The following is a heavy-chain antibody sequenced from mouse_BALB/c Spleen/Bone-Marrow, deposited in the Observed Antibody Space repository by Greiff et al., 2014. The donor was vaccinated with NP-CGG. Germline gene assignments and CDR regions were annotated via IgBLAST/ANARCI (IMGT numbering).Heavy chain of an antibody. D-gene: IGHD2-1*01. CDR3: ARGNYEAMDS. CDR1: GYTFTRYW. Sequence: QVQLQQPGAELAKPGASVKMSCKASGYTFTRYWMRWVKQRPGQGLEWIGYINPSTGDTEYNQKFKDKATLTADMSSSTAYMQLSSLTSEDSAVYYCARGNYEAMDSWGQGTSVTVSS. J-gene: IGHJ4*01. V-gene: IGHV1-7*01. CDR2: INPSTGDT.